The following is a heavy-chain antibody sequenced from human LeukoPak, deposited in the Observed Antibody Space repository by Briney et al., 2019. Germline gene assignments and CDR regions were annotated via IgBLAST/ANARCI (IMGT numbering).Heavy chain of an antibody. Sequence: GESLKISCKGSGYSFTSYWIGWVRQMPGKGLEWMGIIYPGDSDTRYSPSFQGQVTISADKSISTAYLQWSSLKASDTATYYCARRSLGLLATTRGGFDYWGQGTLVTVSS. CDR2: IYPGDSDT. D-gene: IGHD5-12*01. CDR1: GYSFTSYW. CDR3: ARRSLGLLATTRGGFDY. J-gene: IGHJ4*02. V-gene: IGHV5-51*01.